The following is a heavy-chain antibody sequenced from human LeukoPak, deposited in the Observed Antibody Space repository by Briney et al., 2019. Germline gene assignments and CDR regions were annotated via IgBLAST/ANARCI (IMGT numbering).Heavy chain of an antibody. CDR1: GFTFSSYA. CDR2: ISGSGGST. Sequence: AGGSLRLSCAASGFTFSSYAMSWVRQAPGKGLEWVSAISGSGGSTYYADSVKGRFTISRDNSKNTLNLQKNSLRAEDTAVYYCAKDPRSGYGDDYWGQGTLVTVSS. CDR3: AKDPRSGYGDDY. D-gene: IGHD5-12*01. J-gene: IGHJ4*02. V-gene: IGHV3-23*01.